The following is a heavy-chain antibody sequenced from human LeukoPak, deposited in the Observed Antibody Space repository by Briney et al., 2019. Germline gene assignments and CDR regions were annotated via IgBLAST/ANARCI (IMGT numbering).Heavy chain of an antibody. Sequence: PSETLSLTCTVSGGSMSSYYWSWIRQPPGQGLEWIGYIYYSGSTKYNPSLKSRVTISVDTSKNQFSLKLSSVTAADTAVYYCARGARAGYNLEPFDYWGQGTLVTVSS. CDR2: IYYSGST. CDR3: ARGARAGYNLEPFDY. V-gene: IGHV4-59*08. CDR1: GGSMSSYY. J-gene: IGHJ4*02. D-gene: IGHD5-24*01.